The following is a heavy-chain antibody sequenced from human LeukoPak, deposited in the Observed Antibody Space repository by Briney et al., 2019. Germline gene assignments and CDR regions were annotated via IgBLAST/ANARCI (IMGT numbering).Heavy chain of an antibody. V-gene: IGHV4-59*01. CDR1: GGPISSYY. Sequence: KPSETLSLTCTVSGGPISSYYWSWTRQPPGKGLEYIGYIYYSGNTNYNPSLKSRVTISVDTSKNQFSLKLSSVTAADPAVYYCGRYSKYLDSSGYYVDHWGQGISVTVSS. CDR2: IYYSGNT. CDR3: GRYSKYLDSSGYYVDH. J-gene: IGHJ4*02. D-gene: IGHD3-22*01.